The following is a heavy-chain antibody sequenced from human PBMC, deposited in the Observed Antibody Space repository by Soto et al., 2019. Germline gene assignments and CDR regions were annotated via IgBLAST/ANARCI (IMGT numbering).Heavy chain of an antibody. Sequence: PGGSLRLSCAASGFTFSDYNMNWVRQAPGEGQEWVSYISSSSGTIYYADSVKGRFIISRDNAKKSLYLQMNSLRGEDTAMYYCARDHRFLEWFPHYWGQGTLVTVSS. J-gene: IGHJ4*02. CDR2: ISSSSGTI. D-gene: IGHD3-3*01. CDR3: ARDHRFLEWFPHY. CDR1: GFTFSDYN. V-gene: IGHV3-48*01.